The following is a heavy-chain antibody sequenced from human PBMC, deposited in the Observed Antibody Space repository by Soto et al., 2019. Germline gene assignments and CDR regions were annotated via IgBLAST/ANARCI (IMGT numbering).Heavy chain of an antibody. Sequence: EVPLLESGGGLVQPGGSLRLSCAASGFTFSSYAMSWVRQAPGKGLEWVSGISVSGSTFYADSAKGRFTISRDNSKNTVYLQMNSLRAEDTAVYYCAKAGSRDGYNLGFDYWGQGTLVTVSS. CDR3: AKAGSRDGYNLGFDY. CDR1: GFTFSSYA. J-gene: IGHJ4*02. CDR2: ISVSGST. V-gene: IGHV3-23*01. D-gene: IGHD5-12*01.